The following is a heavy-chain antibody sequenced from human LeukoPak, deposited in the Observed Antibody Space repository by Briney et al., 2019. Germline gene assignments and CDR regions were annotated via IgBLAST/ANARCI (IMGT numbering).Heavy chain of an antibody. V-gene: IGHV4-4*07. CDR3: ASVNYGDYDDGDPNWFDP. J-gene: IGHJ5*02. CDR1: GGSISSYY. D-gene: IGHD4-17*01. Sequence: SETLSLTCTVSGGSISSYYWSWIRQPAGKGLEWIGRIYTSGSTNYNPSLKSRVTMSVDTSKNQFSLKLSSVTAADTAVYYCASVNYGDYDDGDPNWFDPWGQGTLVTVSS. CDR2: IYTSGST.